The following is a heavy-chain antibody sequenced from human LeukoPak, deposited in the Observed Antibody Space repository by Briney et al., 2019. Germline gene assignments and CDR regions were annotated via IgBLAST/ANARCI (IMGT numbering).Heavy chain of an antibody. J-gene: IGHJ4*02. D-gene: IGHD4-23*01. Sequence: PGGSLRLSCAASGFTFSDHYMDWVRQAPGKGLEWVARSRNKAKSYTTEYAASVKGRFTISRDDSKNSLYLQMNSLKTEDTVVYYCTRSVADWGQGTLVTVSS. CDR3: TRSVAD. V-gene: IGHV3-72*01. CDR1: GFTFSDHY. CDR2: SRNKAKSYTT.